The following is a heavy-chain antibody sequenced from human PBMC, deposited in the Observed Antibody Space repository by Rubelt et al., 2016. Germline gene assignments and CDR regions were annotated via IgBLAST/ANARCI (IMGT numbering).Heavy chain of an antibody. CDR3: ARGGTTNWFDP. Sequence: QVQLQQWGAGLLKPSETLSLTCTVSGGSISSYYWSWIRQPPGKGLEWIGYIYYSGSPSYNPSLKSQVTISVDTSKNQFSLKVTSVTAADTAVYYCARGGTTNWFDPWGQGTLVTVSS. V-gene: IGHV4-59*01. J-gene: IGHJ5*02. CDR1: GGSISSYY. CDR2: IYYSGSP. D-gene: IGHD4-17*01.